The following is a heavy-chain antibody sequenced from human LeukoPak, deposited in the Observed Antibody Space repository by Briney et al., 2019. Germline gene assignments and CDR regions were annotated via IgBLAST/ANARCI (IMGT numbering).Heavy chain of an antibody. V-gene: IGHV3-30*02. D-gene: IGHD5-24*01. CDR2: IRYDGSNK. J-gene: IGHJ4*02. Sequence: GGSLRLSCAASGFTFSSYGMHWVRQAPGKGLEWVAFIRYDGSNKYYADSVKGRFTISRDDSKNTLYLQMNSLRAEDTAVYYCAKDLGDGYASDYWGQGTLVTVSS. CDR1: GFTFSSYG. CDR3: AKDLGDGYASDY.